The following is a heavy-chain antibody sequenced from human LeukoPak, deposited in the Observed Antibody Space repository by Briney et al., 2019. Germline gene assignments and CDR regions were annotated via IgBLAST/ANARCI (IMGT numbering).Heavy chain of an antibody. D-gene: IGHD3-3*01. CDR3: AKVNDFWSSYYGTLDY. CDR1: GFTFSSYA. CDR2: ISGSGGST. J-gene: IGHJ4*02. Sequence: GSLRLSCAASGFTFSSYAMSWVRQAPGKGLEWVSAISGSGGSTYYADSVKGRFTISRDNSKNTLYLQMNSLRAEDTAVYYCAKVNDFWSSYYGTLDYWGQGTLVTVSS. V-gene: IGHV3-23*01.